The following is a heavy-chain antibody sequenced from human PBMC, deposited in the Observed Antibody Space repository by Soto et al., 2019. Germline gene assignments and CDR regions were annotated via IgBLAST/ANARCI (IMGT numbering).Heavy chain of an antibody. J-gene: IGHJ5*02. V-gene: IGHV3-7*01. CDR1: GFTFSSYW. CDR2: IKQDGSEK. D-gene: IGHD3-16*01. Sequence: ESGGGLVQPGGSLRVSCAVSGFTFSSYWMSWVRQAPGKGLEWVAKIKQDGSEKDYVDSVKGRFTISRDNAKNSLYLHMNTLRAEDTAVYFCARGGRDAYDWFDPWGQGTRVTVSS. CDR3: ARGGRDAYDWFDP.